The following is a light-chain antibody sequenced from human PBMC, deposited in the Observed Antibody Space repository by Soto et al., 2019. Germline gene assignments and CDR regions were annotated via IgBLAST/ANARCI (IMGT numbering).Light chain of an antibody. CDR3: QQLNSYPIT. CDR2: KAS. J-gene: IGKJ5*01. V-gene: IGKV1-5*03. CDR1: QSISSW. Sequence: DIQMNQSPSTLPASVGDRVTITCRASQSISSWLAWYQQKPGKAPKLLIYKASSLESGVPSRFSGSGSGTEFTLTISSLQPEDFATYYCQQLNSYPITCGQGTRLEI.